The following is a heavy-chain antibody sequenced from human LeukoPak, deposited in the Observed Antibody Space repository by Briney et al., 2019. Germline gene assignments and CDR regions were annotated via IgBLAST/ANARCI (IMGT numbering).Heavy chain of an antibody. CDR2: IKQDGSEK. CDR1: GFTFGVFG. Sequence: PGGPLKPSVEAPGFTFGVFGMGWVGRAPGRGRGGGPNIKQDGSEKYYVDSVKGRFTISRDNTENSLYLQMNSLRAEDTAVYYCARDRDCGGDCERDYWGQGTLVTVSS. J-gene: IGHJ4*02. V-gene: IGHV3-7*01. CDR3: ARDRDCGGDCERDY. D-gene: IGHD2-21*02.